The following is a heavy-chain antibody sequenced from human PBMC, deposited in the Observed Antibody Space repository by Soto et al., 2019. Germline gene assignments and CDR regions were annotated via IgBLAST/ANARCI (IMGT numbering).Heavy chain of an antibody. V-gene: IGHV1-69*13. CDR3: AREARYDSSGYYLDWFDP. Sequence: GASVKVSCKASGGTFSSYAISWVRQAPGQGLECMGGIIPIFGTANYAQKFQGRVTITADESTSTAYMELSSLRSEDTAVYYCAREARYDSSGYYLDWFDPWGQGTLVTVSS. CDR1: GGTFSSYA. J-gene: IGHJ5*02. CDR2: IIPIFGTA. D-gene: IGHD3-22*01.